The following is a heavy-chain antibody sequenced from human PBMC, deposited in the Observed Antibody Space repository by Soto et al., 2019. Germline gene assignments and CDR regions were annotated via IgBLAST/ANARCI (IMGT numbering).Heavy chain of an antibody. D-gene: IGHD3-10*01. CDR3: ARAKLCNTISCPHSFDI. CDR2: VYHSGTT. V-gene: IGHV4-4*02. J-gene: IGHJ4*02. CDR1: GASISTNNW. Sequence: PSETLSLTCDVSGASISTNNWWSWVRQSPGQGLEWIAEVYHSGTTNSNPSLKSRVTISVDTSKNQFSLMLASVTAADTAVYYCARAKLCNTISCPHSFDIWGQGILVTVS.